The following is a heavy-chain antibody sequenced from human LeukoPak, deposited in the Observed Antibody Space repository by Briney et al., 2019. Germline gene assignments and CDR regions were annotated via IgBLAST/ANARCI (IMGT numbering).Heavy chain of an antibody. Sequence: VASVKVSCKASGYTFSSYDMNWVRHAPGQGREWMGWINTNTGNPVYAQGFTGRFVFSVDTSVSTAYLQISSLKAEDTAVYYCARDGEGMDVWGQGTTVTVSS. J-gene: IGHJ6*02. CDR1: GYTFSSYD. D-gene: IGHD7-27*01. CDR2: INTNTGNP. V-gene: IGHV7-4-1*02. CDR3: ARDGEGMDV.